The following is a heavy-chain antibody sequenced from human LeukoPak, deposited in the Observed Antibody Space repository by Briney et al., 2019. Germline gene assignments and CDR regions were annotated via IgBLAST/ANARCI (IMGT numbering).Heavy chain of an antibody. CDR2: ISGSGCST. V-gene: IGHV3-23*01. Sequence: GGSLRLSCAASGFTFSSYAKSWVRQAPGKGLEWVSAISGSGCSTYYADSVKGRFTISRDNSKNTLYLQMNSLRAEETAVYYCAKGGSGYCSGGSCYPFDYWGQGTLVTVSS. D-gene: IGHD2-15*01. CDR3: AKGGSGYCSGGSCYPFDY. CDR1: GFTFSSYA. J-gene: IGHJ4*02.